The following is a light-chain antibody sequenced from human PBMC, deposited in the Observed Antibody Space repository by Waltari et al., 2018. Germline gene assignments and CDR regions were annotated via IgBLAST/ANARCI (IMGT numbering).Light chain of an antibody. CDR1: SSDVGRYDL. Sequence: QSALTQPASVSGSPGQSITISCTGTSSDVGRYDLVSWYQQHPGKAPKLMIYEVNKRPSGVSQRFSGSRSGNTASLTISGLQAEDEADYHCCSYAGNCTVVFGGGTKLTVL. V-gene: IGLV2-23*02. CDR2: EVN. CDR3: CSYAGNCTVV. J-gene: IGLJ2*01.